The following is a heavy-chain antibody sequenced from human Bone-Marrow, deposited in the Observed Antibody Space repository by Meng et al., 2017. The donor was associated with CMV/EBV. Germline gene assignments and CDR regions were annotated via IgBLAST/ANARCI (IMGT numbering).Heavy chain of an antibody. D-gene: IGHD5-24*01. J-gene: IGHJ4*02. CDR2: ISSTGGTI. CDR1: GLTFSDNF. Sequence: GESLKISCAASGLTFSDNFITWIRQAPGKGLEWVSYISSTGGTIYYADSVKGRFTVSRDNAKNSLYLQMNSLRAEDTAVYYCAKSPRRDGYNWYHYFDYWGQGTLVTVSS. CDR3: AKSPRRDGYNWYHYFDY. V-gene: IGHV3-11*04.